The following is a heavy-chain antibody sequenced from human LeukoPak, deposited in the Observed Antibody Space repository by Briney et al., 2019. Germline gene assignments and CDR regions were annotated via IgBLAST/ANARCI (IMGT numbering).Heavy chain of an antibody. D-gene: IGHD6-19*01. Sequence: GASVKVSCKASGYTFTNYYMHWVRQAPGQGLEWMGIINPSGGSTTYTQKFQGRVTMTRDTSTSTVYMELSSLRSEDTAVYYCARDPSNSSGWYIFFDFWGQGTLVAVSS. CDR3: ARDPSNSSGWYIFFDF. J-gene: IGHJ4*02. V-gene: IGHV1-46*01. CDR1: GYTFTNYY. CDR2: INPSGGST.